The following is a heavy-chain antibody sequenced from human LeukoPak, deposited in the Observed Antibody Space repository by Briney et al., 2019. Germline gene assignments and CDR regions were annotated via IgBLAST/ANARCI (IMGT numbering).Heavy chain of an antibody. D-gene: IGHD5-18*01. CDR2: IIPIFGTA. CDR1: GGTFSSYA. V-gene: IGHV1-69*13. J-gene: IGHJ4*02. CDR3: ARSRERAAMGHFDY. Sequence: ASVKVSCKASGGTFSSYAISWVRQAPGQGLEWMGGIIPIFGTANYAQKFRGRVTITADESTSTAYMELSSLRSEDTAVYYCARSRERAAMGHFDYWGQGTLVTVSS.